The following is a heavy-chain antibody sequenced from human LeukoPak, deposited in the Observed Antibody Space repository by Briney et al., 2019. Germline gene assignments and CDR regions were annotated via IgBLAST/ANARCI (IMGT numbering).Heavy chain of an antibody. V-gene: IGHV3-11*01. J-gene: IGHJ6*03. Sequence: GGSLRLSCAASGFTFSGYHMNWVRQAPGKGLEWLSYITISSTTTHYADSVKGRFTISRDNAKKSLYLEMNSLRAEDTALYFCARDRGLGAVNYYSSFRDVGGERTAVTVSS. CDR3: ARDRGLGAVNYYSSFRDV. CDR2: ITISSTTT. CDR1: GFTFSGYH. D-gene: IGHD3-10*01.